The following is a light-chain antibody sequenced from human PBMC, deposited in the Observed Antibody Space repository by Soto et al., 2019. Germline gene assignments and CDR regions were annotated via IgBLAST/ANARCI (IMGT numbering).Light chain of an antibody. CDR1: SGSIASNY. CDR2: EDN. V-gene: IGLV6-57*01. CDR3: QSYDATNQV. Sequence: NFMLTQPHSVSESPGKTVIISCTRSSGSIASNYGQWYQQRPGSSPTTVIYEDNQRPSGVPDRFSGSIDSSSNSASLTISGLETEDEAGYYCQSYDATNQVFGGGTKLTVL. J-gene: IGLJ3*02.